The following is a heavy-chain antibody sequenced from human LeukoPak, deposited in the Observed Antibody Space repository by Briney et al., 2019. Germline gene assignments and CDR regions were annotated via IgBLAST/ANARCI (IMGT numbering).Heavy chain of an antibody. V-gene: IGHV4-59*01. CDR3: ARGYYDILTSDAFDI. D-gene: IGHD3-9*01. J-gene: IGHJ3*02. CDR1: GGSISSYY. CDR2: IYYSGST. Sequence: SETLSLTCTVSGGSISSYYWSWFRQPPGKGLEWIGYIYYSGSTNYNPSLKSRVTISVDTSKNQFSLKLSSVTAADTAVYYCARGYYDILTSDAFDIWGQGTMVTVSS.